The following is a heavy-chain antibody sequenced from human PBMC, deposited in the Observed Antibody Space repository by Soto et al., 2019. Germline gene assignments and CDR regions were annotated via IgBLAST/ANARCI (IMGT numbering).Heavy chain of an antibody. D-gene: IGHD4-17*01. Sequence: SETLSLTGAVYGGSFSGYYWSWIGQPPGKGREGIGEINHSGSTNYNPSLKSRVTISVDTSKNQFSVKLSSVTAADTAVYYCARASGDYINYYYCMAVWGKGNTVTVSS. CDR3: ARASGDYINYYYCMAV. V-gene: IGHV4-34*01. CDR1: GGSFSGYY. J-gene: IGHJ6*03. CDR2: INHSGST.